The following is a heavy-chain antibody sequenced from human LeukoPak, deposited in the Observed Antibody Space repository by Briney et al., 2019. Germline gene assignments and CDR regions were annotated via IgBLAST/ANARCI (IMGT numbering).Heavy chain of an antibody. Sequence: PGGSLRLSCAASGFTFSGYYMSWIRQAPGKGLEWVSYISSSGSTIYYADSVKGRFTISRDNAKNSLYLQMNSLRAEDTAVYYCARDGRSSTSCYRYWGQGTLVTVSS. CDR1: GFTFSGYY. D-gene: IGHD2-2*01. J-gene: IGHJ4*02. V-gene: IGHV3-11*01. CDR2: ISSSGSTI. CDR3: ARDGRSSTSCYRY.